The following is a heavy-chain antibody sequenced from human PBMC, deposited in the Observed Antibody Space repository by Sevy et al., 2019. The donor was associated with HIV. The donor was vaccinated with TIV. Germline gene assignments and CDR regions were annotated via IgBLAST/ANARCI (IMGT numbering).Heavy chain of an antibody. D-gene: IGHD6-6*01. V-gene: IGHV4-38-2*02. CDR1: DDSISSGYY. CDR3: ARRTIAARPRDY. Sequence: TLSLTCTVSDDSISSGYYWGWIRQPPGKGLEWIGSIYHTGSTYYNPSLKSRVIISVDTSKNQFSLKLSSVTAADTAVYYCARRTIAARPRDYWGQGTLVTVSS. J-gene: IGHJ4*02. CDR2: IYHTGST.